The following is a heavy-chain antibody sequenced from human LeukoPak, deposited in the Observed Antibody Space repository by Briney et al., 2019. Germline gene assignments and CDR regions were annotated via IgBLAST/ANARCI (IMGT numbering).Heavy chain of an antibody. CDR1: GFTFSSYA. Sequence: GGSLRLSCAASGFTFSSYAMDWVRQAPRKGLEWVSVISASGGSTYYADSVEGRFTISRDNSKNTLYLQMNSLRVEDTAVYYCARAPPLSRYFDYWGQGTLVTVSS. CDR3: ARAPPLSRYFDY. CDR2: ISASGGST. V-gene: IGHV3-23*01. J-gene: IGHJ4*02. D-gene: IGHD2-15*01.